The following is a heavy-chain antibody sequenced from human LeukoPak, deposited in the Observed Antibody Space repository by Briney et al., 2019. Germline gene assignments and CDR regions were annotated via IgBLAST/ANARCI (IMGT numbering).Heavy chain of an antibody. V-gene: IGHV4-61*05. Sequence: SETLSLTCTVSGGSISSSSYYWSWIRQPPGKGLEWIGYIYYSGFTNYNPSLKSRVTISVDTSKNQFSLKLSSVTAADTAVYYCAKLTGVLWYFDLWGRGTLVTVSS. D-gene: IGHD3-9*01. J-gene: IGHJ2*01. CDR2: IYYSGFT. CDR1: GGSISSSSYY. CDR3: AKLTGVLWYFDL.